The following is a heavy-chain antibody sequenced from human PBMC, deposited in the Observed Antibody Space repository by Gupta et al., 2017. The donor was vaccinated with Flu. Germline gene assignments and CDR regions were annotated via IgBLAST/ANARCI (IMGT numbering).Heavy chain of an antibody. Sequence: QVQLVQSGTEVKKPGASVKVSCKASGYTFSGYYIHWVRQAPGQGLEWMGWSNPDSGGIDYAHKFQGRVTMTRDTTITTAYMELSTLRSDDTAVDYWAREINIDGYRIFDYWGQGTLITVSS. J-gene: IGHJ4*02. V-gene: IGHV1-2*07. CDR2: SNPDSGGI. CDR1: GYTFSGYY. D-gene: IGHD5-12*01. CDR3: AREINIDGYRIFDY.